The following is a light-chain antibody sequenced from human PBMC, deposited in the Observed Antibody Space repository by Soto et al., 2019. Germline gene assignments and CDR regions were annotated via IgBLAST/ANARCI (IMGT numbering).Light chain of an antibody. CDR2: GAF. V-gene: IGKV3-15*01. J-gene: IGKJ2*01. CDR3: QHYHSRSHP. Sequence: ETVLTQSPATLSVSPGEIATFSFNASQSVTTNVACYQQKPGHVPRLLIYGAFTRATGIPARFSGSGSGTAFTLSISSRQSPYVAIYHCQHYHSRSHPFGQGTKLEIK. CDR1: QSVTTN.